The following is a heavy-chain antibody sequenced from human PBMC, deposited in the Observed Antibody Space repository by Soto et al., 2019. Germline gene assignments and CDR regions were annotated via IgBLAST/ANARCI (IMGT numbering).Heavy chain of an antibody. CDR1: GYTFTDYH. J-gene: IGHJ4*02. D-gene: IGHD4-4*01. CDR3: ASYSDFDY. Sequence: ASVKVSCKASGYTFTDYHIHWVQQAPGKGLEWMGLVDPEDAETIYAERFLGRVTIAADTSTDTTYMELSSLRSEDTAVYYCASYSDFDYWGQGTLVTVSS. V-gene: IGHV1-69-2*01. CDR2: VDPEDAET.